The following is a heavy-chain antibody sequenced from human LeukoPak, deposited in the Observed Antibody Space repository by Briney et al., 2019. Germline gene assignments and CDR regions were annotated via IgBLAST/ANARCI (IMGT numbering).Heavy chain of an antibody. V-gene: IGHV5-51*01. D-gene: IGHD1-20*01. J-gene: IGHJ4*02. CDR2: IYPGDSET. CDR1: GYSFISYW. Sequence: GESLKISCKASGYSFISYWIGWVRQMPGKGLEWMGIIYPGDSETRYSPSFQGQISISVDKSISTAYLQWTSLKASDTAMYYCARALPGINNWNEFDYWGQGTRVTVSS. CDR3: ARALPGINNWNEFDY.